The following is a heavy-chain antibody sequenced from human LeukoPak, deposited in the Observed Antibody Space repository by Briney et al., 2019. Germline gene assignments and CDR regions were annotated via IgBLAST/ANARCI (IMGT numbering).Heavy chain of an antibody. CDR3: ARNYYDSSGYQEATFNY. CDR2: IYSGGST. V-gene: IGHV3-53*01. CDR1: GFTVSSNY. J-gene: IGHJ4*02. Sequence: GGSLRLSCAASGFTVSSNYMSWVRQAPGKGLEWVSVIYSGGSTYYADSVKGRFTISRDNSKNTLFLQMDSLRAEDTAVYYCARNYYDSSGYQEATFNYWGQGTLVTVS. D-gene: IGHD3-22*01.